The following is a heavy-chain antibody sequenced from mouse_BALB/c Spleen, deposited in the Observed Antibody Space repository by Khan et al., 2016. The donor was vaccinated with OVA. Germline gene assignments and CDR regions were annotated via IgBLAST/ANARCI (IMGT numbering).Heavy chain of an antibody. CDR1: GYGFSNYL. CDR3: ARSGYDDIAY. V-gene: IGHV1-80*01. D-gene: IGHD2-14*01. CDR2: IYPGDGNT. J-gene: IGHJ3*01. Sequence: QVQLQQPGAELVRPGSSVKISCKASGYGFSNYLMNWVKQGPGQGLEWIGQIYPGDGNTNYNGKFKDKATLTVDKSSSTAYMQLSSLTSEDSAVYFCARSGYDDIAYWGQGTLVTVSA.